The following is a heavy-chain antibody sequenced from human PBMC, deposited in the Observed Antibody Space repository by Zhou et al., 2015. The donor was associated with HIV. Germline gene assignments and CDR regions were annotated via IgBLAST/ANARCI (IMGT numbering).Heavy chain of an antibody. CDR2: INTNTGNP. CDR3: ARVAHYDFWSGYYTGNWFDP. Sequence: QVHLVQSGAEVKKPGASVKVSCKASGYTFTSYAMNWVRQAPGQGLEWMGWINTNTGNPTYAQGFTGRFVFSLDTSVSTAYLQISSLKAEDTAVYYCARVAHYDFWSGYYTGNWFDPWGQGTLVTVSS. J-gene: IGHJ5*02. CDR1: GYTFTSYA. D-gene: IGHD3-3*01. V-gene: IGHV7-4-1*02.